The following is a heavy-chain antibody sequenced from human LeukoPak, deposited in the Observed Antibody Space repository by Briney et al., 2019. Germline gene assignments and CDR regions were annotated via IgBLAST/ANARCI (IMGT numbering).Heavy chain of an antibody. V-gene: IGHV4-61*02. CDR3: ARTWVSEESGGPFDY. D-gene: IGHD2-15*01. Sequence: SETLSLTCTVSGGSISSGSYYWSWIRQPAGKGLEWIGRIYTSGSTNYNPSLKSRVTISVDTSKNQFSLKLSSVTAADTAVYYCARTWVSEESGGPFDYWGQGTLVTVSS. CDR2: IYTSGST. J-gene: IGHJ4*02. CDR1: GGSISSGSYY.